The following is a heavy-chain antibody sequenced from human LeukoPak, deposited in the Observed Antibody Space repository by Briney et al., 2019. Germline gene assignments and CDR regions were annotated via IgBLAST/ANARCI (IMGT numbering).Heavy chain of an antibody. J-gene: IGHJ5*02. CDR2: INHSGST. Sequence: PSETLSLTCAVYGGSFSGYYWSWIRQPPGKGLEWIGEINHSGSTNYNPSLKSRVTISVDTSKNQSSLKLSSVTAADTAVYYCARGEVATIRYNWFDPWGQGTLVTVSS. CDR3: ARGEVATIRYNWFDP. CDR1: GGSFSGYY. D-gene: IGHD5-12*01. V-gene: IGHV4-34*01.